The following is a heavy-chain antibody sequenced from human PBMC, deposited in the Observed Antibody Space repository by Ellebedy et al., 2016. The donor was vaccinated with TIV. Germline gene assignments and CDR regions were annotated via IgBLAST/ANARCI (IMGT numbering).Heavy chain of an antibody. Sequence: PGGSLRLSCAASGFSFRSYWMSWVRQAPGKGLEWVANIYQDGSEKYYVDSVEGRFPISRDNAKNELYLQMKSLRVEDTAVYYCARRGSYGDYAVHVNNWFDSWGQGTPVTVSP. D-gene: IGHD4-17*01. V-gene: IGHV3-7*01. CDR3: ARRGSYGDYAVHVNNWFDS. CDR2: IYQDGSEK. J-gene: IGHJ5*01. CDR1: GFSFRSYW.